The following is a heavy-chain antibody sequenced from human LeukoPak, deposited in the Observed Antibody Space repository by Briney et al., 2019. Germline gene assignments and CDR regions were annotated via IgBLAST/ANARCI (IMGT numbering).Heavy chain of an antibody. CDR3: ARGHYYDFY. V-gene: IGHV3-7*01. CDR2: INQDGSEK. Sequence: PGGSLRLSCAASRFTFSNFWMNWVRQAPGKGLEWVANINQDGSEKYYVDSVKCPFTICRVNATKSLCLYMNDVRREDTPGYYCARGHYYDFYWGQGTLVTVSS. CDR1: RFTFSNFW. J-gene: IGHJ4*02. D-gene: IGHD3-22*01.